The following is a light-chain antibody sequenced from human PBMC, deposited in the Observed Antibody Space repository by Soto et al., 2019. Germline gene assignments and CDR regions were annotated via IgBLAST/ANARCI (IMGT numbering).Light chain of an antibody. CDR3: QQYNAWPSIT. J-gene: IGKJ5*01. Sequence: IVVTQAAGARSLSRGERATLSCGASQSVSSSYLAWYHQKPGQPXXLPLYGASTRATGIPARFSGSGSGTEFTLTISSLQSEDFAVYYCQQYNAWPSITFGQGTRLENK. V-gene: IGKV3-15*01. CDR1: QSVSSSY. CDR2: GAS.